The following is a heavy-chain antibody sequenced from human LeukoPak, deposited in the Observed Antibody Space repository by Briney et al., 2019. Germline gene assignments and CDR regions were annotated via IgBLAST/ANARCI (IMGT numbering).Heavy chain of an antibody. CDR1: GFTFSNAW. D-gene: IGHD5-12*01. Sequence: GGSLRLSCAASGFTFSNAWMSWVRQAPGKGLEWVGRIKSKTDGSTTDYAAPVKGRFTISRDDSKNTLYLQMNSLKTEDTAVYYCTTASGYAWYYYYYYGMDVWGKGTTVTVSS. CDR2: IKSKTDGSTT. V-gene: IGHV3-15*01. J-gene: IGHJ6*04. CDR3: TTASGYAWYYYYYYGMDV.